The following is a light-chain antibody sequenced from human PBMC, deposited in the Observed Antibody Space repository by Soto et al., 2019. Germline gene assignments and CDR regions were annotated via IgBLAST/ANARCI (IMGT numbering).Light chain of an antibody. CDR2: DAS. Sequence: QVTPSNSTLSASVGDTVTVTGRASQSVSGWLAWYQQKPGEAPKLLIYDASALPRGVPSRFSGSGSGTKFTLTIASLQPDDFATYYCQQYETCSGTLGPGTKVDI. V-gene: IGKV1-5*01. J-gene: IGKJ1*01. CDR1: QSVSGW. CDR3: QQYETCSGT.